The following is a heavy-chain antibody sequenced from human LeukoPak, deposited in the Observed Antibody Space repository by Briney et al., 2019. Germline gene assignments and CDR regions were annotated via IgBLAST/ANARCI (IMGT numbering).Heavy chain of an antibody. J-gene: IGHJ4*02. Sequence: ASVKVSCKVSGYTLTEFPMHWVRQAPGQGLEWMGSFGPAAADTIYTQKFQGRVTMTEDTSTDTAYMELSSLRSEDTAVYFCASGHEGVFDYWGQGALVTVSS. CDR1: GYTLTEFP. CDR3: ASGHEGVFDY. D-gene: IGHD3-10*01. CDR2: FGPAAADT. V-gene: IGHV1-24*01.